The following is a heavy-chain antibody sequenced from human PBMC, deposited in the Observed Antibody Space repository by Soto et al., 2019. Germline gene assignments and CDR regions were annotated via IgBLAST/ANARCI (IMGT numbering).Heavy chain of an antibody. D-gene: IGHD2-2*01. CDR2: ISCSGGST. CDR1: GFTFSSYA. CDR3: LRQYQLLLGYYYYGMDV. Sequence: GGSLRRSCSASGFTFSSYAMSWVRQAPGKGLEWVSAISCSGGSTYYADSVKGRFTISRDTSKNTLYLQMNSLRAEDTAVYYCLRQYQLLLGYYYYGMDVWGQGTTVTVSS. V-gene: IGHV3-23*01. J-gene: IGHJ6*02.